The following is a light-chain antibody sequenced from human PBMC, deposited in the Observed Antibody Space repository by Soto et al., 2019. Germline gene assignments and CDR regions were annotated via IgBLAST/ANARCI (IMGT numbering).Light chain of an antibody. CDR1: NTDVGDFHS. CDR3: SLYTTASTYV. V-gene: IGLV2-14*01. Sequence: QSVLTQPASVSGSPGQAITISCSGTNTDVGDFHSVSWYQQHAGKAPKLLMYEVNNRPSGVSNRFSGSKAANTASLTISGLQTEDAADYYCSLYTTASTYVFGTGTKVTVL. CDR2: EVN. J-gene: IGLJ1*01.